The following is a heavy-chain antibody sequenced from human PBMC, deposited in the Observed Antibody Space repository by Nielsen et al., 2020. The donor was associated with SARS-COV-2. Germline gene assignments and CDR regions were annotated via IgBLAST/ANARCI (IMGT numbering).Heavy chain of an antibody. CDR1: GFTFSSYW. V-gene: IGHV3-74*01. CDR3: ARGGPMITFGGERIY. Sequence: GESLKISCAASGFTFSSYWMYWVRQAPGKGLVWVSRTNTDGSSTNYADSVKGRFTISRDNAKNTLYLQMNSLRAEDTAVYYCARGGPMITFGGERIYWGQGTLVTVSS. D-gene: IGHD3-16*01. CDR2: TNTDGSST. J-gene: IGHJ4*02.